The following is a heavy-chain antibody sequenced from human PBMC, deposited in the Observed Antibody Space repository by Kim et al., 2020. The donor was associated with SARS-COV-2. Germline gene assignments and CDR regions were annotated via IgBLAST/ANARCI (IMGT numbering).Heavy chain of an antibody. CDR2: ITGSFGTT. CDR1: GFIFSSYA. Sequence: GGSLRLSCAASGFIFSSYAMSWVRQAPGKWLEWVASITGSFGTTYYADSVKDRFTISRDNSKNSLFLEMNSLRAEDTALYYCAKDVWGSAWKGYFDSWGQGTLVTVSS. D-gene: IGHD6-19*01. V-gene: IGHV3-23*01. J-gene: IGHJ4*02. CDR3: AKDVWGSAWKGYFDS.